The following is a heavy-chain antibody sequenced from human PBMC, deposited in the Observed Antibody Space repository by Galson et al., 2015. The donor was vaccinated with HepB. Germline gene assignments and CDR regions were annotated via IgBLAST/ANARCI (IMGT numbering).Heavy chain of an antibody. Sequence: SVKVSCKVSGYTLTELSMHWVRQAPGKGLEWMGGFDPEDGETIYAQKFQGRVTMTEDTSTDTAYMELSSLRSEDTAVYYCAIEANWNSKFDYWGQGTLVTVSS. V-gene: IGHV1-24*01. CDR3: AIEANWNSKFDY. D-gene: IGHD1-7*01. CDR2: FDPEDGET. CDR1: GYTLTELS. J-gene: IGHJ4*02.